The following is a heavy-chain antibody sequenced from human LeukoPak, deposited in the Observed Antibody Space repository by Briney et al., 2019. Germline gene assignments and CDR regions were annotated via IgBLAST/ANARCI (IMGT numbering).Heavy chain of an antibody. CDR3: ASSKTNGDSSGWYAWFDP. J-gene: IGHJ5*02. D-gene: IGHD6-19*01. Sequence: SETLSLTCTVSGGSINSYYWSWIRQPPGKGLEWIGYIYYSGYTNYNPSLKSRVTISVDTSKNQFSLKLSSVTAADTTVYYCASSKTNGDSSGWYAWFDPWGQGTLVTVSS. CDR1: GGSINSYY. CDR2: IYYSGYT. V-gene: IGHV4-59*01.